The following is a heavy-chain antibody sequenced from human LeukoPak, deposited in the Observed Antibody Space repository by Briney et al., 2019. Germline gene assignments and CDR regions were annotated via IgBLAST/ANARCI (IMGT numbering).Heavy chain of an antibody. Sequence: ASMKVSCKASGYTFTTYDVNWVRQATGRGLEWMGWMSPNNGNTGYAQNFQGRVTLTRDTSINTAYMELSSLTSEDTAVYYCARNPYGTGQFDPWGQGTLVTVSS. CDR1: GYTFTTYD. J-gene: IGHJ5*02. V-gene: IGHV1-8*01. CDR3: ARNPYGTGQFDP. D-gene: IGHD2-8*02. CDR2: MSPNNGNT.